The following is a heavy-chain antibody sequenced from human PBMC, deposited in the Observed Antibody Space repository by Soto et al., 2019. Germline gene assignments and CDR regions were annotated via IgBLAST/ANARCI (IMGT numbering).Heavy chain of an antibody. CDR1: GGSISTYY. CDR2: IYYSGST. D-gene: IGHD3-22*01. V-gene: IGHV4-59*01. Sequence: SENVSLTCTVSGGSISTYYWTWIRQPPGKGLEWIGYIYYSGSTNYNPSLKSRVTISVDTSRTQFSLKLSSVTAADTSVYYCARVLGYYNERGGYSPSDYWGPGPLLTLSS. CDR3: ARVLGYYNERGGYSPSDY. J-gene: IGHJ4*02.